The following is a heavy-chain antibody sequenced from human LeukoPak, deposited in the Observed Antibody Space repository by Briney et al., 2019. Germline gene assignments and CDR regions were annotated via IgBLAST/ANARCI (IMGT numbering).Heavy chain of an antibody. CDR2: INHSGST. J-gene: IGHJ4*02. CDR3: ARRTPRYCGSASTLFDY. V-gene: IGHV4-34*01. D-gene: IGHD3-10*01. Sequence: SETLSLTCAVYGGSFSGYYWSWIRQPPGKGLEWVGEINHSGSTNYNPSLKSRFTISVETSNNQFSLKLSSVTAADPGVYFCARRTPRYCGSASTLFDYWGEGTLVTVSS. CDR1: GGSFSGYY.